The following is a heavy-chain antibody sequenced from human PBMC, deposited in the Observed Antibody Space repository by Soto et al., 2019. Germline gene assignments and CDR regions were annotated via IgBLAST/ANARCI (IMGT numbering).Heavy chain of an antibody. J-gene: IGHJ4*02. Sequence: PGGSLRLSCAASGFTFSSYAMNWVRQAPGKGLEWVSTISASGGSTYYTDSVKGRFTISRDNSKNTLSLQMNSLRDEETALYYCARYCSTTLCNGVATRTFDYWGQGTLVTVSS. V-gene: IGHV3-23*01. D-gene: IGHD2-2*01. CDR2: ISASGGST. CDR1: GFTFSSYA. CDR3: ARYCSTTLCNGVATRTFDY.